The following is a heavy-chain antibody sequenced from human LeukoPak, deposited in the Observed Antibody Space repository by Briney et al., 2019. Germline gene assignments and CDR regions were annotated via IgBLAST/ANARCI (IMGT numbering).Heavy chain of an antibody. CDR3: ARGRGSAAAGPSYGY. CDR1: GGSISSYY. Sequence: PSETLSLTCTVSGGSISSYYWSWIRQPPGKGLEWIGYIYYSGSTNYNPSLKSRVTISVDTSKNQFSLKLSSVTAADTAVYYCARGRGSAAAGPSYGYWGQGTLVTVSS. J-gene: IGHJ4*02. V-gene: IGHV4-59*12. D-gene: IGHD6-13*01. CDR2: IYYSGST.